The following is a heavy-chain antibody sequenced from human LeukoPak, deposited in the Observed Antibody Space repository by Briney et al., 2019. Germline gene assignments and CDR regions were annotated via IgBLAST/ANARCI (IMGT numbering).Heavy chain of an antibody. CDR3: ARRTDYINY. D-gene: IGHD1-1*01. CDR2: IYPGDSDT. J-gene: IGHJ4*02. V-gene: IGHV5-51*01. CDR1: GYSFTSYW. Sequence: GESLKISCKGSGYSFTSYWIGWVRQMPGKGLEWMGIIYPGDSDTRYNPSFQGQVTISVDKSISAAYLQWSRLKASDTAMYYCARRTDYINYWGQGTLVTVSS.